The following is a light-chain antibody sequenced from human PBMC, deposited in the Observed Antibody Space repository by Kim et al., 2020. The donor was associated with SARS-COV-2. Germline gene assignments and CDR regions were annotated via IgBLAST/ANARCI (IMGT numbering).Light chain of an antibody. J-gene: IGKJ1*01. V-gene: IGKV1-39*01. CDR1: QRIASY. Sequence: SASVGDRATITCRRSQRIASYLHWYQQKPGKAPNLLIYGASSLQSGVPSRFSGSGSGTDFTLTISSLHPEDFATYYCQQTYTSWTFGPGTKVDIK. CDR2: GAS. CDR3: QQTYTSWT.